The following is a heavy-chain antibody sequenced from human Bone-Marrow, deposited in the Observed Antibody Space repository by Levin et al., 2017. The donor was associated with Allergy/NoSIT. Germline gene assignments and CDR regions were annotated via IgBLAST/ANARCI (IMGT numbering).Heavy chain of an antibody. CDR3: ARDPVYDYVWGSYRRYYYYGMDV. CDR2: IYTSGST. CDR1: GGSISSYY. V-gene: IGHV4-4*07. D-gene: IGHD3-16*02. J-gene: IGHJ6*02. Sequence: SQTLSLTCTVSGGSISSYYWSWIRQPAGKGLEWIGRIYTSGSTNYNPSLKSRVTMSVDTSKNQFSLKLSSVTAADTAVYYCARDPVYDYVWGSYRRYYYYGMDVWGQGTTVTVSS.